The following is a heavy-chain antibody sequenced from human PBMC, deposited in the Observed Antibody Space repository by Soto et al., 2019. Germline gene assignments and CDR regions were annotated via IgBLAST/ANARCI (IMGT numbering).Heavy chain of an antibody. J-gene: IGHJ3*01. CDR2: INPDNGKT. CDR3: ARDILSVGPRANDAFDV. V-gene: IGHV1-3*01. D-gene: IGHD2-8*02. CDR1: GFNFGDNL. Sequence: QVQLVQSGAEVRKPWASVNISCWASGFNFGDNLIKWVRQGPGKSLEWMGWINPDNGKTKYSQTFQGRVTISRHSSASIAYVEVTDLTSDDTAVYYCARDILSVGPRANDAFDVWGQGTMVTVSS.